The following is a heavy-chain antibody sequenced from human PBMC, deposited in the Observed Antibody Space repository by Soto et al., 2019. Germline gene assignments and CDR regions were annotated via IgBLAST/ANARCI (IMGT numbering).Heavy chain of an antibody. CDR2: IYYSGST. Sequence: QLQLQESGPGLVKPSETLSLTCTVSGGSISSSSYYWGWIRQPPGKGLEWIGSIYYSGSTYYNPSLKSRVTISVDTSKNQFSLKLSSVTAADTAVYYCARRPYCSGGSCYPGVYFDYWGQGTLVTVSS. CDR3: ARRPYCSGGSCYPGVYFDY. CDR1: GGSISSSSYY. V-gene: IGHV4-39*01. D-gene: IGHD2-15*01. J-gene: IGHJ4*02.